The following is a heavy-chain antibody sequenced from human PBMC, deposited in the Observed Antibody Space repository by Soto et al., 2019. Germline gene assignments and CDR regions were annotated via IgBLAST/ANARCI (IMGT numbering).Heavy chain of an antibody. J-gene: IGHJ4*02. CDR3: ARSPKSTDFPYYFDF. D-gene: IGHD2-21*01. Sequence: SEPLSRNCAVYGRSLRDYYWTWIPESRGKGLEFIGEINHSGTTHYNPSLKSRVTVSVDTSKNHFSLKMTSVTAADTSVYYCARSPKSTDFPYYFDFWGQGTLVTVSS. CDR1: GRSLRDYY. CDR2: INHSGTT. V-gene: IGHV4-34*01.